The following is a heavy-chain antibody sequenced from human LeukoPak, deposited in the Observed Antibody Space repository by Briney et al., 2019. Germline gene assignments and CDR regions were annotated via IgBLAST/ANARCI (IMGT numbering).Heavy chain of an antibody. CDR2: IWYDGSNK. J-gene: IGHJ4*02. CDR1: GFTFSSYG. Sequence: GRSLRLSCAASGFTFSSYGMHWVRQAPGKGLEWVAVIWYDGSNKYYADSVKGRFTISRDNSKNTLYLQMNSLRAEDTAVYYCAKGLANSGSYWGSFDYWGQGTLVTVSS. CDR3: AKGLANSGSYWGSFDY. D-gene: IGHD1-26*01. V-gene: IGHV3-33*06.